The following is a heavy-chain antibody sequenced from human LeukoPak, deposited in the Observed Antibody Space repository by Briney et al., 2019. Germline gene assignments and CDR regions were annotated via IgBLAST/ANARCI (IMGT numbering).Heavy chain of an antibody. CDR1: EFTFSSYS. V-gene: IGHV3-48*04. CDR3: ARASIAVAGTADY. D-gene: IGHD6-19*01. Sequence: PGGSLRLSCAASEFTFSSYSMNWVRQAPGKGLEWVSYISSSSSSIYYADSVKGRFTISRDNAKNSLYLQMNSLRAEDTAVYYCARASIAVAGTADYWGQGTLVTVSS. CDR2: ISSSSSSI. J-gene: IGHJ4*02.